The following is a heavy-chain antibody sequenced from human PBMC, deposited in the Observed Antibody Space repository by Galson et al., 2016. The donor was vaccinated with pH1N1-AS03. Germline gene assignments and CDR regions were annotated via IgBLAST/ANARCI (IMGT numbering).Heavy chain of an antibody. CDR2: ISLTSTYI. CDR3: ARNEGYSGYDYYYGLDV. Sequence: SLRLSCAASGFTLSSFTMNWVRQAPGKGLEWVSSISLTSTYIYFADSVKGRFTISRDNAKNSLYLQMNSLRAEDTAVYYCARNEGYSGYDYYYGLDVWGQGTTVTVSS. J-gene: IGHJ6*02. D-gene: IGHD5-12*01. V-gene: IGHV3-21*01. CDR1: GFTLSSFT.